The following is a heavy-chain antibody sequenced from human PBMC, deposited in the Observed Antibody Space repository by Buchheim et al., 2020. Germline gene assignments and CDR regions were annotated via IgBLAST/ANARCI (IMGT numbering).Heavy chain of an antibody. D-gene: IGHD6-19*01. J-gene: IGHJ4*02. V-gene: IGHV4-4*02. CDR3: AREGINSGWYFDS. CDR2: IYHSGST. CDR1: GGSISRSNW. Sequence: QVQLQESGPGLVKPSGTLSLTCAVSGGSISRSNWLSWVRQPPGKGLEWIGEIYHSGSTNYNPSLKSRFTMSVDKSEKRFSLKLSSVTAADTAVYYCAREGINSGWYFDSWGQGTL.